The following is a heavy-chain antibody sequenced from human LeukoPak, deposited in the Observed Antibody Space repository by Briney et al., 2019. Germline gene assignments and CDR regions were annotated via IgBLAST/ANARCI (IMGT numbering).Heavy chain of an antibody. Sequence: GGSLRLSCAASGFTVSSNYMSWVRQAPGKGLERVSVIYSGGSTYYADSVKGRFTISRDNSKNTLYLQMNSLRAEDTAVYHCAREYSGYEFDYWGQGTLVTVSS. J-gene: IGHJ4*02. CDR3: AREYSGYEFDY. V-gene: IGHV3-66*01. CDR2: IYSGGST. CDR1: GFTVSSNY. D-gene: IGHD5-12*01.